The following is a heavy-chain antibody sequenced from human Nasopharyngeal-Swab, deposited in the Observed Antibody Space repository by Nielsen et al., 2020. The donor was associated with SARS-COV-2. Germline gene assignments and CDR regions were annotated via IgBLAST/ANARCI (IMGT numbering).Heavy chain of an antibody. D-gene: IGHD2-21*02. CDR3: ANAYCGGDCYSHDYYYYYGMDV. Sequence: GESLKISCAASGFTFSSYAMSWVRQAPGKGLEWVSAISGSGGNTYYADSVKGRFTISRDNSKNTLYLQMNSLRAEDTAVYYCANAYCGGDCYSHDYYYYYGMDVWGQGTTVTVSS. J-gene: IGHJ6*02. V-gene: IGHV3-23*01. CDR1: GFTFSSYA. CDR2: ISGSGGNT.